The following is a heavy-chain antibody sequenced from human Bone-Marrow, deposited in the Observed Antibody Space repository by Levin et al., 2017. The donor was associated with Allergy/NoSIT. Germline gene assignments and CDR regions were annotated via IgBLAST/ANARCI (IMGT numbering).Heavy chain of an antibody. Sequence: LTCAASGFTFTSYGMHWVRQAPGKGLEWVAVIWYSGSRQYYGESVKGRFTISRDSSKNTLFLQMNNLTVEDTAVYFCSRDIGYEATFYGLDVWGQGTTVPVSS. V-gene: IGHV3-33*01. CDR1: GFTFTSYG. CDR2: IWYSGSRQ. CDR3: SRDIGYEATFYGLDV. D-gene: IGHD5-12*01. J-gene: IGHJ6*02.